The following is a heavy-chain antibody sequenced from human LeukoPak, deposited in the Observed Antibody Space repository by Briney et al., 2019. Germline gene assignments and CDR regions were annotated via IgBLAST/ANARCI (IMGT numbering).Heavy chain of an antibody. Sequence: PGGSLRLSCAASGFTFSSFAMRWVRQAPGKGLEWVSSISGNGVGTYYADSVKGRFTISRDNSKNSLNLQMGSLRVEDTAVYYCAKRDSTSYHFDSWGQGTLVTVSS. CDR3: AKRDSTSYHFDS. V-gene: IGHV3-23*01. D-gene: IGHD2-2*01. CDR2: ISGNGVGT. J-gene: IGHJ4*02. CDR1: GFTFSSFA.